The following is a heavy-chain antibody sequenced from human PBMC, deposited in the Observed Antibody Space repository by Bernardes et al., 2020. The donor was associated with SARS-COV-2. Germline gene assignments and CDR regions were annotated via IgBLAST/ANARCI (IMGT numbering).Heavy chain of an antibody. CDR2: ISGSGGST. J-gene: IGHJ6*02. D-gene: IGHD3-10*01. V-gene: IGHV3-23*01. Sequence: GGSLRLSCAASGFTFSSYAMSWVRQAPGKGLEWVSAISGSGGSTYYADSVKGRFTISRDNSKNTLYLQMNSLRAEDTAVYYCAKGVTMVRGVTPLSPYYYYGMDVWGQGTTVTVSS. CDR3: AKGVTMVRGVTPLSPYYYYGMDV. CDR1: GFTFSSYA.